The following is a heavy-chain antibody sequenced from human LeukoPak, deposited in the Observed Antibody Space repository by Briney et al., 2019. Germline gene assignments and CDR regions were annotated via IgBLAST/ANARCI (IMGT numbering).Heavy chain of an antibody. Sequence: GGSLRLSCAASEFTFDDYGMSWVRQAPGKVLEWVSSINWNGDSTGYADSVKGRFTISRDNAKNSLYLQMNSLKPEDTAVYYCARVAEAAAFDSWGQGTLVTVSS. J-gene: IGHJ4*02. D-gene: IGHD6-13*01. CDR1: EFTFDDYG. CDR3: ARVAEAAAFDS. V-gene: IGHV3-20*04. CDR2: INWNGDST.